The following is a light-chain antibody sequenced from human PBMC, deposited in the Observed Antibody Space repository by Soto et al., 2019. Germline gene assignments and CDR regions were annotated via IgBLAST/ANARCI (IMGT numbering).Light chain of an antibody. V-gene: IGLV2-8*01. Sequence: QSLLTQPPFASGSPGQSVTISCTGTSSDVGGYNYVSWYQQHPGKVPKLMIYEVNKRPSGVPDRFSGSKSGNTASLTVSGLQAEDEADYYCSSYGGSNNLVFGGGTKLTVL. CDR2: EVN. CDR1: SSDVGGYNY. CDR3: SSYGGSNNLV. J-gene: IGLJ2*01.